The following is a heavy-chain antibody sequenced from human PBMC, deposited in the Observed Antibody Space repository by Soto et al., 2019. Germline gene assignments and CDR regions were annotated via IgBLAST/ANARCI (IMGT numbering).Heavy chain of an antibody. Sequence: QLQLVQSGGEVKKPGASVRVSCEAYGYPFSKYGISWIRQAPGQGLEWMGWIKPDNGNTDYAQKFQGRVTMTTDTSSNTAYMEVRSLRSDENAVYFCATSYASGFDPWGQGTLVSVSS. D-gene: IGHD4-17*01. CDR1: GYPFSKYG. J-gene: IGHJ5*02. CDR3: ATSYASGFDP. V-gene: IGHV1-18*04. CDR2: IKPDNGNT.